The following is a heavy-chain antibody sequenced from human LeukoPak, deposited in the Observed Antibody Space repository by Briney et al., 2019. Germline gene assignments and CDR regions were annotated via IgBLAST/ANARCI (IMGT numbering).Heavy chain of an antibody. CDR3: ARPVNPAEATGSGWYYFDY. CDR1: GFTVSGNY. CDR2: IYSGGTT. V-gene: IGHV3-53*01. D-gene: IGHD6-19*01. Sequence: GGSLRLSCVASGFTVSGNYMSWVRQAPGKGLEWVSVIYSGGTTYYADSVKGRFTVSRDNSKSPLYLQMNSLRAEDTAVYYCARPVNPAEATGSGWYYFDYWGQGILVTVSS. J-gene: IGHJ4*02.